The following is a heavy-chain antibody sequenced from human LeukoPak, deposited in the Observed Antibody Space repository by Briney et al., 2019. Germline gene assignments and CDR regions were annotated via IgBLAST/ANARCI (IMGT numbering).Heavy chain of an antibody. CDR1: GFTFSSYW. D-gene: IGHD5-18*01. Sequence: GGSLRLSCAASGFTFSSYWMSWVRQAPGKGLEWVANIKQDGIERYYVDSVKGRFTISRDNAKNSLYLQMNSLRAEDTAVYYCARDRWGYSYGGDWGQGTLVTVSS. CDR3: ARDRWGYSYGGD. J-gene: IGHJ4*02. CDR2: IKQDGIER. V-gene: IGHV3-7*01.